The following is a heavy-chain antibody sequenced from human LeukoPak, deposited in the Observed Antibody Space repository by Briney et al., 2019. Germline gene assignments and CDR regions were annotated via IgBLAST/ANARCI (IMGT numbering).Heavy chain of an antibody. CDR2: ISSSSSYI. D-gene: IGHD3-10*01. CDR1: GFTFSSYS. Sequence: GGSLRLSCAASGFTFSSYSMNWVRQAPGKGLEWVSSISSSSSYIYYADSVKGRFTISRDNAKNSLYLQMNSLRAEDTAVYYCARGPQFSGPGWFDPWGQGTLVTVSS. V-gene: IGHV3-21*01. J-gene: IGHJ5*02. CDR3: ARGPQFSGPGWFDP.